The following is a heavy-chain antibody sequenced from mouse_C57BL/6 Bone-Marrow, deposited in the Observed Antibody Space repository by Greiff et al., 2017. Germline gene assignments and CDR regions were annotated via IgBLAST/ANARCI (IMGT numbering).Heavy chain of an antibody. CDR3: TTYVSTTEH. V-gene: IGHV14-4*01. D-gene: IGHD1-1*01. CDR1: GFNIKDDY. Sequence: VQLQQSGAELVRPGASVKLSCTASGFNIKDDYMHWVKQRPEQGLEWIGWIDPENGDTEYASKFQGKATITADTSSNTAYLQISSLTSEYTAVYYCTTYVSTTEHGGRGTTLTVSS. CDR2: IDPENGDT. J-gene: IGHJ2*01.